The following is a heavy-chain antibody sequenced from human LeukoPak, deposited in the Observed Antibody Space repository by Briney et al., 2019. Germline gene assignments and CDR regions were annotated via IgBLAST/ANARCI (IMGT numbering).Heavy chain of an antibody. CDR3: ARHGYGGNQYDAFDI. V-gene: IGHV4-59*08. CDR2: IYYSGST. J-gene: IGHJ3*02. Sequence: TSETLSLTCTVSGGSISSYYWSWIRQPPGKGLEWIGYIYYSGSTNYNPSLKSRATISVDTSKNQFSLKLSSVTAADTAVYYCARHGYGGNQYDAFDIWGQGTMVTVSS. D-gene: IGHD4/OR15-4a*01. CDR1: GGSISSYY.